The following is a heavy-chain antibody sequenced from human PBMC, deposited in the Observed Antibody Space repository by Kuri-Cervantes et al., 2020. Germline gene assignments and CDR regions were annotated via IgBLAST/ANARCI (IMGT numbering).Heavy chain of an antibody. CDR1: GGSISSSSYY. CDR2: IYYSGST. Sequence: GSLRLSCTVSGGSISSSSYYWGWIRQPPGKGLEWIGSIYYSGSTYYNPSLKSRVTISVDTSKNQFSLKLSSVTAADTAVYYCARGGTMGPMSYFDYWGQGTLVTVSS. CDR3: ARGGTMGPMSYFDY. V-gene: IGHV4-39*07. D-gene: IGHD4/OR15-4a*01. J-gene: IGHJ4*02.